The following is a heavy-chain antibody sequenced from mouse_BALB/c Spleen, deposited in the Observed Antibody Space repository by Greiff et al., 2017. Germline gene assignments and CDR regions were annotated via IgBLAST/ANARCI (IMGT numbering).Heavy chain of an antibody. CDR1: GFAFSSYD. J-gene: IGHJ4*01. D-gene: IGHD2-14*01. Sequence: EVQVVESGGGLVKPGGSLKLSCAASGFAFSSYDMSWVRQTPEKRLEWVAYISSGGGSTYYPDTVKGRFTISRDNAKNTLYLQMSSLKSEDTAMYYCARHGDYRYDNYAMDYWGQGTSVTVSS. V-gene: IGHV5-12-1*01. CDR3: ARHGDYRYDNYAMDY. CDR2: ISSGGGST.